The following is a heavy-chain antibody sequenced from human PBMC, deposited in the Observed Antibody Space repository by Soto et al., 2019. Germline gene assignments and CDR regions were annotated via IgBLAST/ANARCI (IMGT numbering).Heavy chain of an antibody. CDR2: IGGSGSSA. D-gene: IGHD3-10*01. V-gene: IGHV3-23*01. Sequence: EGQLLESGGGLVQPGGSLRLSCVASGFTFKNFAMTWVRQAPGKGMEWVSAIGGSGSSANYADSVKGRFTVSRDDSKSTLYLQMSGRRVDDTALYYCAKDAVAYNGEWDWFDLWGQGTLVTVSS. CDR1: GFTFKNFA. J-gene: IGHJ5*02. CDR3: AKDAVAYNGEWDWFDL.